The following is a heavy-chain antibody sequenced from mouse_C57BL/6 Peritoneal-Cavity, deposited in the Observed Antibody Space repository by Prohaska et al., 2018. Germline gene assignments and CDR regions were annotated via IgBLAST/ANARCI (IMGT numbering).Heavy chain of an antibody. Sequence: QMQLQESGPGLVKPSQSLFLTCSITGFPITSGYYWIWIRQSPWKTLEWIVFIMHSVETFYNPSLKSPISITRETSKNQFFLQLNTVTTEDTAMYYCAGDLYGYWYFDVWGTGTTVTVSS. V-gene: IGHV12-3*01. J-gene: IGHJ1*03. CDR1: GFPITSGYY. CDR2: IMHSVET. CDR3: AGDLYGYWYFDV. D-gene: IGHD1-1*02.